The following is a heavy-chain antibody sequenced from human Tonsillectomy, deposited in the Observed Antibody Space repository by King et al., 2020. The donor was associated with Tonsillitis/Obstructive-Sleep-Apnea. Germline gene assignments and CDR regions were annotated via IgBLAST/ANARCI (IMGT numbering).Heavy chain of an antibody. CDR1: GYTFNIYG. Sequence: QLVQSGAEVKKPGASVKLSCKTSGYTFNIYGITWVRQAPGQGLEWMGWINAYNGDTKYAQKVQGRVTMTTDTAASTAYMELRSLRSDDTAVYYCARDVGHWRVFDMWGQGTVVSVSS. CDR2: INAYNGDT. J-gene: IGHJ3*02. V-gene: IGHV1-18*01. CDR3: ARDVGHWRVFDM. D-gene: IGHD1-1*01.